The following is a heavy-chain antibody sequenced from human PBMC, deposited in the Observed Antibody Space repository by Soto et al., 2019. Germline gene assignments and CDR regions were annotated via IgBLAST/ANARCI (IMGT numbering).Heavy chain of an antibody. Sequence: SETLSLTCTVSGGSISSSSYYWGWIRQPPGKGLEWIGSIYYSGSTYYNPSLKSRVTISVDTSKNQFSLKLSSVTAADTAVYYCARRPYGMYYFDYWGQGTLVTVSS. D-gene: IGHD4-17*01. CDR3: ARRPYGMYYFDY. J-gene: IGHJ4*02. V-gene: IGHV4-39*01. CDR1: GGSISSSSYY. CDR2: IYYSGST.